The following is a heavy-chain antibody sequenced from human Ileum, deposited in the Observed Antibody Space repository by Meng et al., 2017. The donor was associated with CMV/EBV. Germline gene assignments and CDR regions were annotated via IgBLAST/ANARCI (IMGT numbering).Heavy chain of an antibody. D-gene: IGHD3-16*01. V-gene: IGHV1-69*04. CDR2: IIPILGIA. J-gene: IGHJ6*02. Sequence: SVKVSCKASGGTFSSYTISWVRQSPGQGLEWMGRIIPILGIANYAQKFQGRVTITADKSTSTAYMELSSLRSEDTAVYYCARDGASYYYGMDVWGQGTTVTVSS. CDR3: ARDGASYYYGMDV. CDR1: GGTFSSYT.